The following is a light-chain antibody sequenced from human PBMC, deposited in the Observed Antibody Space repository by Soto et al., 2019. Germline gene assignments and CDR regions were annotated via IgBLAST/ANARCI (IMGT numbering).Light chain of an antibody. V-gene: IGKV1-12*01. Sequence: DIQLTQSPSSVSASVGDRVTITGRASQDMGTWLAWYQQKPGKAPKLLIYVASSLQSGVPSRFRGAGSGTDFHLAIASLQPEDFATYHCLQADSFPFTFGAWLKVYFK. CDR3: LQADSFPFT. CDR1: QDMGTW. J-gene: IGKJ3*01. CDR2: VAS.